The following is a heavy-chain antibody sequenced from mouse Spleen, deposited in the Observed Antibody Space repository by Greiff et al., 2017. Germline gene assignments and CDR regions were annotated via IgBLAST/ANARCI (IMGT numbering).Heavy chain of an antibody. CDR1: GYTFTSYT. CDR2: INPSSGYT. D-gene: IGHD2-1*01. CDR3: AKDGNYVLRYFDV. V-gene: IGHV1-4*01. J-gene: IGHJ1*01. Sequence: VQLQQSGAELARPGASVKMSCKASGYTFTSYTMHWVKQRPGQGLEWIGYINPSSGYTKYNQKFKDKATLTADKSSSTAYMQLSSLTSEDSAVYYCAKDGNYVLRYFDVWGAGTTVTVSS.